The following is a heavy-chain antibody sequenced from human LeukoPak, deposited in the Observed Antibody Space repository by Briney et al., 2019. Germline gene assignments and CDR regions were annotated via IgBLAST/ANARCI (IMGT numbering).Heavy chain of an antibody. CDR3: ARDPYSGNYGACYYYYMDV. J-gene: IGHJ6*03. D-gene: IGHD1-26*01. CDR1: GFTFSSYN. V-gene: IGHV3-21*06. Sequence: GGSLRLSCAASGFTFSSYNMNWVRQAPGKGLEGVSSITSSSSYIYYADSVKGRFTISRDNAKNSLYLQMDSLRVEDTAEYYCARDPYSGNYGACYYYYMDVWGKGTTVTVSS. CDR2: ITSSSSYI.